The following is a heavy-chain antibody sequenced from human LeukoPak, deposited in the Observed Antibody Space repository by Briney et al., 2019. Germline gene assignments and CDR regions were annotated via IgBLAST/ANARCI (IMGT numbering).Heavy chain of an antibody. J-gene: IGHJ6*02. CDR1: GGSISSYY. V-gene: IGHV4-59*01. CDR3: ARVPWDFWSVHAGGYYGMDV. Sequence: SETLSLTCTVSGGSISSYYWSWIRQPPGKGLEWIGYIYYSGSTNYNPSLKSRVTISVDTSKNQFSLKLSSVTAADTAVHYCARVPWDFWSVHAGGYYGMDVWGQGTTVTVSS. CDR2: IYYSGST. D-gene: IGHD3-3*01.